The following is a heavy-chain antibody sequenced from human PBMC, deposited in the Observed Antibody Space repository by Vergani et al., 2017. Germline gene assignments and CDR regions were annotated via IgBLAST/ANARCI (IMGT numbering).Heavy chain of an antibody. Sequence: QVQLQESGPGLVKPSETLSLTCTVSGGSISSYYWSWIRQPPGKGLEWIGYIYYSECTNYNPSLKSRVTISVDTSKNQFTLKLSSVTAADTAVYYCARGRDDFWSRSISPYYYYYIDVWGKGTTVTVSS. CDR1: GGSISSYY. J-gene: IGHJ6*03. D-gene: IGHD3-3*01. CDR3: ARGRDDFWSRSISPYYYYYIDV. V-gene: IGHV4-59*01. CDR2: IYYSECT.